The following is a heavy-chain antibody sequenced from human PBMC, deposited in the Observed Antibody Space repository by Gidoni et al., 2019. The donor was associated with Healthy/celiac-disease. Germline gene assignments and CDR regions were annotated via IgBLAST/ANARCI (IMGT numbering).Heavy chain of an antibody. J-gene: IGHJ5*02. D-gene: IGHD2-15*01. CDR2: ISGSGGST. V-gene: IGHV3-23*01. CDR1: GFTFSSYA. Sequence: EVQLLESGGGLVQPGGSLRLSCAASGFTFSSYAMSWVRQAPGKGLEWVSAISGSGGSTYYADSAKGRLTISRDNSKNTLYLQMNSMRAEDTAVYYCAKGYCSGGSCPLQSWGQGTLVTVSS. CDR3: AKGYCSGGSCPLQS.